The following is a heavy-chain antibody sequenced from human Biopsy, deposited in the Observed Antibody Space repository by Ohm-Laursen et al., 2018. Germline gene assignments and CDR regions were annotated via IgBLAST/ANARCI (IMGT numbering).Heavy chain of an antibody. CDR1: GGSIISYY. CDR2: VYNGGIT. D-gene: IGHD3-3*01. J-gene: IGHJ5*02. CDR3: ARTPRDSFWSGSYKRGLWFDP. V-gene: IGHV4-59*01. Sequence: GTLSLTCSVSGGSIISYYWTWIRQPPGKGLEWIGHVYNGGITNYNPSLKSRVTISKDTSKDQFSLQVNSVAAADTAVYYCARTPRDSFWSGSYKRGLWFDPWGQGTLVIVSS.